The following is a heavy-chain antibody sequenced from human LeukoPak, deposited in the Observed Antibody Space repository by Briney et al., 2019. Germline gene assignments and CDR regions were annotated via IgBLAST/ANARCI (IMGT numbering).Heavy chain of an antibody. CDR3: ARGELNDSSGYYYDY. V-gene: IGHV4-34*01. J-gene: IGHJ4*02. CDR2: INHSGST. CDR1: GGSFSGYY. Sequence: SETLSLTCAVYGGSFSGYYWGWIRQPPGKGLEWIGEINHSGSTNYNPSLKSRVTISVDTSKNQFSLKLSSVTAADTAVYYCARGELNDSSGYYYDYWGQGTLVTVSS. D-gene: IGHD3-22*01.